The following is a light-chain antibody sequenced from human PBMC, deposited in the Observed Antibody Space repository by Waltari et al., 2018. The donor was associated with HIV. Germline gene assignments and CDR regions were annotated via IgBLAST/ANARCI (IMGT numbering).Light chain of an antibody. V-gene: IGLV1-44*01. CDR1: SPNIGSTT. J-gene: IGLJ2*01. CDR2: SNN. Sequence: QSVLTQPPSASGNPGQRVTISCSGSSPNIGSTTVNWYQQLPGTAPKLRIYSNNQRPSGVPDLFSGSKSRSSTALAISGLQSEDYADNYCAAWDDSLNGMVFGGANKLTVL. CDR3: AAWDDSLNGMV.